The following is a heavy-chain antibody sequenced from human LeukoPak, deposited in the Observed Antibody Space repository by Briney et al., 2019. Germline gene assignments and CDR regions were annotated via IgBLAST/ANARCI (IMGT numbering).Heavy chain of an antibody. CDR2: INHGGST. Sequence: SETLSLTCAVYGESFSGFYWSWIRQSPGKGLEWIGEINHGGSTNYNPSLKTRVTISVDTSKNQFSLKLSSVTAADTAVYYCASFRMAGYYDSSGYLYWGQGTLVTVSS. CDR3: ASFRMAGYYDSSGYLY. V-gene: IGHV4-34*01. CDR1: GESFSGFY. J-gene: IGHJ4*02. D-gene: IGHD3-22*01.